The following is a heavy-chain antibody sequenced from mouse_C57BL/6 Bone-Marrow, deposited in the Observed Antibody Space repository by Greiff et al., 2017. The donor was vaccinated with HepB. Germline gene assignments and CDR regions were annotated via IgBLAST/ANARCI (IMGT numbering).Heavy chain of an antibody. CDR1: GSPFPDYY. Sequence: VQLQQSGPELVQPGASVPISCTASGSPFPDYYMNWVKPRHGKSLEWLGAIHPNNGGTSYNQKFKGKATLTVDKSSSTAYMERRSLTSEDSAVYYCASLNWAWFAYWGQGTLVTVSA. D-gene: IGHD4-1*02. CDR3: ASLNWAWFAY. CDR2: IHPNNGGT. J-gene: IGHJ3*01. V-gene: IGHV1-26*01.